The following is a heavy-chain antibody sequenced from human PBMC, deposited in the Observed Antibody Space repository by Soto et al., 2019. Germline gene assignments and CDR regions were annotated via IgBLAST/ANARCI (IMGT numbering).Heavy chain of an antibody. CDR2: IIPIFGTA. V-gene: IGHV1-69*13. CDR3: ASIRTMVRNWFEP. CDR1: GATFRTYA. J-gene: IGHJ5*02. Sequence: GASVKVSCKAPGATFRTYAISWVRQAPGQGLEWMGGIIPIFGTANYAQKFQGRVTITADESTSTAYTELSSLRSEHTAVYYCASIRTMVRNWFEPWGQGTLDTVSS. D-gene: IGHD3-10*01.